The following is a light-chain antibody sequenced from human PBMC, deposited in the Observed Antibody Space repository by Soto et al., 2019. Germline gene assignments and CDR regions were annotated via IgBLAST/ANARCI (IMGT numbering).Light chain of an antibody. J-gene: IGKJ2*01. Sequence: EIVLTQSPGTVSLSPGESATLSCRASQSISRSDLAWYQHRPGQSPRLLIYATSSRATGIPDRFTGGGAGTGFTLTISRLEPEDSAVYYCQQYGGVPYTFGQGTKLEIK. CDR2: ATS. V-gene: IGKV3-20*01. CDR1: QSISRSD. CDR3: QQYGGVPYT.